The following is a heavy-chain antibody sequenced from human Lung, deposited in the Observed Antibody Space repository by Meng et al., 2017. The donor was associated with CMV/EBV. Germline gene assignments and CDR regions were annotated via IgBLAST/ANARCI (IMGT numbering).Heavy chain of an antibody. CDR2: IYYTGST. CDR3: AREAGRDGYATPKFDY. CDR1: GGSIGSGGYY. D-gene: IGHD5-24*01. Sequence: GRLRESGPGLVKPSQTLSLTCTVSGGSIGSGGYYWSWIRQHPGKGLEWIGYIYYTGSTFYNPSLKSRVTISVDTSKNQFSLKLIPATAADTAVYYCAREAGRDGYATPKFDYWGQGTLVTVSS. J-gene: IGHJ4*02. V-gene: IGHV4-31*03.